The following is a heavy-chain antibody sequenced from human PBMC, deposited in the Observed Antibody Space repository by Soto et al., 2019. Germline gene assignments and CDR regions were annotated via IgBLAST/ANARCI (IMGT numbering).Heavy chain of an antibody. CDR3: ARVGSSSWYYYYGMDV. D-gene: IGHD6-13*01. V-gene: IGHV4-34*01. CDR1: GGTFSGYY. Sequence: PSETLSLTCAVYGGTFSGYYWSWIRQAPGKGLEWIGEINHSGSTNYNPSLKSRVTISVDTSKNQFSLKLSSVTAADTAVYYCARVGSSSWYYYYGMDVWGQGTTVTVSS. J-gene: IGHJ6*02. CDR2: INHSGST.